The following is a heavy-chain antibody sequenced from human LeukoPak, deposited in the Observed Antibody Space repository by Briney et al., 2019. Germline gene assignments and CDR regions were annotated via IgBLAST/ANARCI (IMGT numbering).Heavy chain of an antibody. CDR1: GYTFTGYY. V-gene: IGHV1-2*02. CDR2: INPNSGGT. D-gene: IGHD3-16*02. CDR3: ARVEVGDYVWGSYRL. Sequence: ASVTVSCKASGYTFTGYYMHWVRQAPGQGLERMGWINPNSGGTNYAQKFQGRVTMTRDTSISTAYMELSRLRSDDTAVYYCARVEVGDYVWGSYRLWGQGTLVTVSS. J-gene: IGHJ4*02.